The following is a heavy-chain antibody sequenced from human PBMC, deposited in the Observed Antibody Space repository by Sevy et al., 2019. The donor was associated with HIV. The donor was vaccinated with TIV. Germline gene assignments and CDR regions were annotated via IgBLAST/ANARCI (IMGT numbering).Heavy chain of an antibody. D-gene: IGHD6-6*01. CDR2: IYPGDSDT. CDR3: ARHGFIEVSSSAYYYYYMDV. CDR1: GYSFTSYW. J-gene: IGHJ6*03. Sequence: GESLKISCKGSGYSFTSYWIGWVRQMPGKGLEWMGIIYPGDSDTRYSPSFQGQVTISADKSISTAYLQWSSLKASDTAMYYCARHGFIEVSSSAYYYYYMDVWGKGTMVTVSS. V-gene: IGHV5-51*01.